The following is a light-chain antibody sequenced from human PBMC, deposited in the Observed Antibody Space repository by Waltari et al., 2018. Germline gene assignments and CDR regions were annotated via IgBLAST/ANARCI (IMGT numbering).Light chain of an antibody. J-gene: IGLJ2*01. CDR3: GTWDSSLSVVV. CDR2: DNN. V-gene: IGLV1-51*01. Sequence: QSVLTQPPSVSAAPGQKVTISCSGTSSNIGDNYITWYQQVPGTAPKLLFYDNNERPSGIPDRFSGSKSGTSATLAITGLQTGDEADYYCGTWDSSLSVVVFGGGTKLTVL. CDR1: SSNIGDNY.